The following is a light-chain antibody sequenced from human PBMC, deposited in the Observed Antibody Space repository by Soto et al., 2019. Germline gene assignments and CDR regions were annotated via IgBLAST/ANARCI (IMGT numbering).Light chain of an antibody. V-gene: IGKV1-9*01. J-gene: IGKJ5*01. CDR1: QGISSR. Sequence: IQLTQSPSSLSASVGDRVTVTCRASQGISSRLAWYQQEPGKAPKHLIYAASTLQSGVPSRFRGSGSGTEFTLTISSLQPEDVAAYYCQHLNSYLFDFVQGTRLEIK. CDR3: QHLNSYLFD. CDR2: AAS.